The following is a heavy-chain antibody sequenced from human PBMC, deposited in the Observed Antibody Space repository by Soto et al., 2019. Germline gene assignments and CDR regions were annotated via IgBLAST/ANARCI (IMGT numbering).Heavy chain of an antibody. CDR1: GYTFTSYD. Sequence: QVQLVQSGAEVKKPGASVKVSCKASGYTFTSYDINWVRQATGQGLEWMGWMNPNSGNTGYAQKFQGRVTRTRNTSISTAYMELSSLRSAAPAVYYRASDGDYGDYVGYWGQGTLVAVCS. V-gene: IGHV1-8*01. D-gene: IGHD4-17*01. CDR2: MNPNSGNT. CDR3: ASDGDYGDYVGY. J-gene: IGHJ4*02.